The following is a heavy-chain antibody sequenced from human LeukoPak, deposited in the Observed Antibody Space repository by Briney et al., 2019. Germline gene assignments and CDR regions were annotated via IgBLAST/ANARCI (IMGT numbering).Heavy chain of an antibody. V-gene: IGHV3-48*01. D-gene: IGHD3-22*01. CDR3: ARSMYYYDSSGYPYNWFDP. CDR1: GFTFSSYS. Sequence: PGGSLRLSCAASGFTFSSYSMNWVRQAPGKGLEWVSYISSSSSTIYYADSVKGRFTISRDNAKNSLYLQMNSLRAEDTAVYYCARSMYYYDSSGYPYNWFDPWGQGTLVTVSS. J-gene: IGHJ5*02. CDR2: ISSSSSTI.